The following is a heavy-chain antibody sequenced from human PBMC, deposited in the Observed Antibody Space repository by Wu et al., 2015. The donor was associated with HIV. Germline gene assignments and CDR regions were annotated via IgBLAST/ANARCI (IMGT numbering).Heavy chain of an antibody. CDR1: GYTLTGYY. Sequence: QVQLVQSGAEVKKPGASVKVSCRASGYTLTGYYMHWVRQAPGQGLEWMGWINPNSGGTNYAQKFQGRVTMTRDTSISTAYMELSRLRSDDTAVYYCARDLGASSSPWDSLYGMDVWGQGTTVTVSS. J-gene: IGHJ6*02. CDR2: INPNSGGT. D-gene: IGHD6-13*01. V-gene: IGHV1-2*02. CDR3: ARDLGASSSPWDSLYGMDV.